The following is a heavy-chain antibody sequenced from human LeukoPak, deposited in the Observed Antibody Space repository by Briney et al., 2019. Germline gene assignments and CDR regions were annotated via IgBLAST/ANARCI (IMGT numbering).Heavy chain of an antibody. V-gene: IGHV4-4*07. CDR2: IYTSGST. D-gene: IGHD4-17*01. CDR3: ARNRDYGENFDY. J-gene: IGHJ4*02. Sequence: SETLSLTCTVSGGSISSYYWSWIRQPAGKGLGWIGRIYTSGSTNYNPSLKSRVTMSVDTSKNQFSLKLSSVTAADTAVYYCARNRDYGENFDYWGQGTLVTVSS. CDR1: GGSISSYY.